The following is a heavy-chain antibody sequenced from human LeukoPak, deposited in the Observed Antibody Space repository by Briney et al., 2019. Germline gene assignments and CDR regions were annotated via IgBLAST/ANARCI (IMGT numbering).Heavy chain of an antibody. V-gene: IGHV3-23*01. J-gene: IGHJ4*02. CDR3: AKGGSIGSYFVAFDY. D-gene: IGHD1-26*01. CDR1: GFTFRNYA. Sequence: GGSLRLSCAASGFTFRNYAMSWVRQAPGKGLEWVSAISFSGSDTYYADSVKGRFTISRDNSKNTLYLQMNSLRADGTAVYYCAKGGSIGSYFVAFDYWGQGTLVTVSS. CDR2: ISFSGSDT.